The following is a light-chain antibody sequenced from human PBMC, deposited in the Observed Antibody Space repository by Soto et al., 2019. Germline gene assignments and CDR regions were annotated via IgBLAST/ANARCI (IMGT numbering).Light chain of an antibody. CDR2: DAS. CDR3: QQYYSTPPYT. Sequence: EIVMTQSPATLSVSPGEGATLSCRASQGIGSTLAWYQHKPGQTPRLLIYDASTRATGVPARFSGSGSGTEFTLTINSLQSEDFAVYYCQQYYSTPPYTFGQGTKLEIK. CDR1: QGIGST. V-gene: IGKV3-15*01. J-gene: IGKJ2*01.